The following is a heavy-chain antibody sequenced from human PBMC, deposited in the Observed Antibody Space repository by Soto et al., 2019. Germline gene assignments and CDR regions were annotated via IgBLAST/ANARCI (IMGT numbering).Heavy chain of an antibody. J-gene: IGHJ3*02. CDR2: ISSSSSYI. CDR3: ARVGGGYQLLHAFDI. CDR1: GFIFSSYE. Sequence: EVQLVESGGGLVQPGGSLRLSCAASGFIFSSYEMNWLRQAPGKGLEWVSSISSSSSYIYYADSVKGRFTISRDNAKNSLYLQMNSLRAEDTAVYYCARVGGGYQLLHAFDIWGQGTMVTVSS. D-gene: IGHD2-2*01. V-gene: IGHV3-48*03.